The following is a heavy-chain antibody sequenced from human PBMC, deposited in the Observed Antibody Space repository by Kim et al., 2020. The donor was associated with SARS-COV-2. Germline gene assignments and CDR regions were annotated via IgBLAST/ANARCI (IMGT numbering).Heavy chain of an antibody. Sequence: DSVKRRLTISRDNAEISLSLQMNSLRDEDTAAYYCARAVNWNYGAEVIDYWGQGTLVTVSS. V-gene: IGHV3-48*03. CDR3: ARAVNWNYGAEVIDY. J-gene: IGHJ4*02. D-gene: IGHD1-7*01.